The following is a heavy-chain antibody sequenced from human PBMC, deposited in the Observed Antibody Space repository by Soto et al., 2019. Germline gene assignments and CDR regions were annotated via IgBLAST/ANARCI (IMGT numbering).Heavy chain of an antibody. D-gene: IGHD4-17*01. CDR3: AKAPSRDGDYYFDY. J-gene: IGHJ4*02. CDR2: ISGSGGST. CDR1: GFTFSSYA. V-gene: IGHV3-23*01. Sequence: GGSLRLACAAAGFTFSSYAMSWVRQAPGKGLEWVSAISGSGGSTYYADSVKGRFTISRDNSKNTLYLQMNSLRAEDSAVYYCAKAPSRDGDYYFDYWGQGTLVTVSS.